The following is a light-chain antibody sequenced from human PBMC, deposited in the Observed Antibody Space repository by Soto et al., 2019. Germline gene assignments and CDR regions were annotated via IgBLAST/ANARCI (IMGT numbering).Light chain of an antibody. CDR3: QQRSNWPPVT. J-gene: IGKJ4*01. CDR2: DAS. CDR1: QSVSNY. V-gene: IGKV3-11*01. Sequence: EIVLTQSPSTLSLSPGERATLSRRASQSVSNYLAWYQQKPGQAPRLLIYDASNRASGIPARFSGSGSGTDFTLTISSLDPEDFAVYYCQQRSNWPPVTFGGGTKVDIK.